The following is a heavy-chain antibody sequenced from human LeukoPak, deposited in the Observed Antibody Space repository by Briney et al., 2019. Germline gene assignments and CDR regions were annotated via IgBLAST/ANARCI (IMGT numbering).Heavy chain of an antibody. CDR1: GFTFSSYS. D-gene: IGHD2-2*01. J-gene: IGHJ4*02. CDR3: ARECTGSTSCYPY. V-gene: IGHV3-21*01. CDR2: ISSSSSYI. Sequence: GGSLRLSCAASGFTFSSYSMNWVRQAPGTGLEWVSSISSSSSYIYYADSVKGRFTISRDNAKNSLYLQMNSLRAEDTAVYYCARECTGSTSCYPYWGQGTLVTVSS.